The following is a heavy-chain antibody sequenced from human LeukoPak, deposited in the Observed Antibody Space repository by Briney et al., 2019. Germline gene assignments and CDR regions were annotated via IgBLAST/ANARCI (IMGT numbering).Heavy chain of an antibody. CDR3: ARDLNWLLFDY. J-gene: IGHJ4*02. CDR2: VKYDGSTT. D-gene: IGHD3/OR15-3a*01. Sequence: PGGSLRLSCAASGFTFSAYCMHWVRQAPGKGLVWVSRVKYDGSTTSYADSVKGRFTISRDNTKNILYLEMNSLRVEDTAVYYCARDLNWLLFDYWGQGDLVTVSS. CDR1: GFTFSAYC. V-gene: IGHV3-74*01.